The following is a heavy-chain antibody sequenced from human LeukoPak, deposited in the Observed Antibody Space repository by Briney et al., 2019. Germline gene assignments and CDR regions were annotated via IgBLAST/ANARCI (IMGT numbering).Heavy chain of an antibody. CDR2: IYHSGST. D-gene: IGHD3-16*01. J-gene: IGHJ6*02. CDR3: ARGIPIHYDYVALYGMDV. CDR1: GGSISSGGYS. Sequence: PSQTLSLTCAVSGGSISSGGYSWSWLRQPPGKGLEWIVYIYHSGSTYYNPSLKSRVTISVDTSKNQFSLKLSSVTAADTAVYYCARGIPIHYDYVALYGMDVWGQGTTVTVSS. V-gene: IGHV4-30-2*01.